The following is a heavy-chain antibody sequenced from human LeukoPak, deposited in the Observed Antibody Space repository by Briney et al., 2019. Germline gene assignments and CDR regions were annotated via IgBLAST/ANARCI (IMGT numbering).Heavy chain of an antibody. CDR3: ARGGERNSGYDSSFDY. Sequence: GGSLRLSCAASGFTFSDYYMSWVRQAPGKGLEWVANIKQDGSEKYYVDSVKGRFTISRDNAKNSLYLQMNSLRAEDTAVYYCARGGERNSGYDSSFDYWGQGTLVTVSS. D-gene: IGHD5-12*01. CDR1: GFTFSDYY. V-gene: IGHV3-7*01. J-gene: IGHJ4*02. CDR2: IKQDGSEK.